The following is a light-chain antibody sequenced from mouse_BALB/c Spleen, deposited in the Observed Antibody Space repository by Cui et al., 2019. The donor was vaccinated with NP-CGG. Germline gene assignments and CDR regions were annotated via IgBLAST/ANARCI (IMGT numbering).Light chain of an antibody. CDR2: GTN. Sequence: QSVVTQESALTTSPGETLTLTCRSSTGAVTTSNYANWVQEKSDHLFTGLIGGTNNRAPGVSARFSGSLIGDKAALTITGAQTEDEAIYFCALWYSNHWVFGGGTKLTVL. CDR3: ALWYSNHWV. J-gene: IGLJ1*01. CDR1: TGAVTTSNY. V-gene: IGLV1*01.